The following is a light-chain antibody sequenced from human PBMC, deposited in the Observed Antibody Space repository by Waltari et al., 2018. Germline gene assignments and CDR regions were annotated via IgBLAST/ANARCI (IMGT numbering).Light chain of an antibody. J-gene: IGLJ2*01. CDR2: EDH. CDR1: RGSIASHY. CDR3: QSYDSSTVV. Sequence: NFMLTQPHSVSESPGKTVTISCTGSRGSIASHYVQWYQQRPGSAPTTVIYEDHQRPSGVPDRFSGSIDSSSNSASLTISGLKTEDEADYYCQSYDSSTVVFGGGTKLTVL. V-gene: IGLV6-57*02.